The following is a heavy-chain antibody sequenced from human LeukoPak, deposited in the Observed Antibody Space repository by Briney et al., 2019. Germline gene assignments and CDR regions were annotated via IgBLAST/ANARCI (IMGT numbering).Heavy chain of an antibody. CDR1: GYTFTGYY. Sequence: ASVKVSCKASGYTFTGYYMHWVRQAPGQGLEWMGWINPNSGGTNYAQKLQGRVTMTTDTSTSTAYMELRSLRSDDTAVYYCARDPSYWGDFDYWGQGTLVTVSS. J-gene: IGHJ4*02. V-gene: IGHV1-2*02. CDR3: ARDPSYWGDFDY. CDR2: INPNSGGT. D-gene: IGHD1-26*01.